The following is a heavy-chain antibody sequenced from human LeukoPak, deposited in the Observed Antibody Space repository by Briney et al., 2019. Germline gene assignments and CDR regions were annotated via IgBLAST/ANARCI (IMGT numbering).Heavy chain of an antibody. J-gene: IGHJ6*02. D-gene: IGHD5-12*01. CDR3: ARDKGATSLYYGMDV. V-gene: IGHV4-59*01. Sequence: PLETLSLTCTVSGGSISSYYWSWIRQPPGKGLEWIGYIYYSGSTNYNPSLKSRVTISVDTSKNQFSLKLSSVTAADTAVYYCARDKGATSLYYGMDVWGQGTTVTVS. CDR2: IYYSGST. CDR1: GGSISSYY.